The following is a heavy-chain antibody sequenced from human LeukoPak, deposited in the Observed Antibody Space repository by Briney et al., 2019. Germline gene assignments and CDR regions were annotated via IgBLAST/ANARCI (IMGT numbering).Heavy chain of an antibody. CDR1: GFTFSSYG. CDR2: IRYDGSNK. J-gene: IGHJ3*02. D-gene: IGHD3-3*01. Sequence: GGSLRLSCAASGFTFSSYGMHWVRQAPGKGLEWVAFIRYDGSNKYYADSVKGRFTISRDNSKNTLYLQMNSLRAEDTAVYYCAKDADYDFWSGYQGNAFDIWGQGTMVTVSS. V-gene: IGHV3-30*02. CDR3: AKDADYDFWSGYQGNAFDI.